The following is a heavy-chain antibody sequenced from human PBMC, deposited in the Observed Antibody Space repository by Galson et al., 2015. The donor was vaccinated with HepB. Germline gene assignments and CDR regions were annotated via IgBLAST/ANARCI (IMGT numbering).Heavy chain of an antibody. CDR2: ISSSGSNI. Sequence: SLRLSCAASGFTFSNACISWVRQAPGKGLEWVSYISSSGSNIYYADSVKGRFTISRDNAKNSLYLQMNSLRAEDTAVYYCARALDSYYDFWSGYYVLDYWGQGTLVTVSS. V-gene: IGHV3-11*01. CDR1: GFTFSNAC. CDR3: ARALDSYYDFWSGYYVLDY. J-gene: IGHJ4*02. D-gene: IGHD3-3*01.